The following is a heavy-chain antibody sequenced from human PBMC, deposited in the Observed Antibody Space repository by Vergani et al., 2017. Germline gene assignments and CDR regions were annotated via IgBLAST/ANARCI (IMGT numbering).Heavy chain of an antibody. J-gene: IGHJ4*02. V-gene: IGHV1-2*02. Sequence: VSCKASGYTFTGYYMHWVRQAPGQGLEWMGWINPNSGGTNYAQKFQGRVTMTRDTSISTAYMELSRLRSDDTAVYYCARAPYSSDYVWGSYRSWGQGTLVTVSS. CDR1: GYTFTGYY. CDR3: ARAPYSSDYVWGSYRS. D-gene: IGHD3-16*02. CDR2: INPNSGGT.